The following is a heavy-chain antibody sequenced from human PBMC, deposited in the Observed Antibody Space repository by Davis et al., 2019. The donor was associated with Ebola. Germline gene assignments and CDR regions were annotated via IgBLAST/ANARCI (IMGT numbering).Heavy chain of an antibody. CDR3: ARQGYSSGRVGLDY. V-gene: IGHV4-4*07. Sequence: PSETLSLTCTVSGGSISSYYWSWIRQPAGKGLEWIGRIYTSGSTNYNPSLKSRVTISVDTSKNQFSLKLSSVTAADTAVYYCARQGYSSGRVGLDYWGQGTLVTVSS. D-gene: IGHD6-19*01. J-gene: IGHJ4*02. CDR2: IYTSGST. CDR1: GGSISSYY.